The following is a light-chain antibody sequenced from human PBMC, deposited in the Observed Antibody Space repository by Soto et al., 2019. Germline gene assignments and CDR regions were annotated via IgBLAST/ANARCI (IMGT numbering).Light chain of an antibody. V-gene: IGLV2-8*01. CDR1: SSDVGGYNY. Sequence: QSALTQPPSASGSPGQSVTISCTGTSSDVGGYNYVSWYQQHPGKAPRLMISEASKRPSGVPDRFSGSKSGNTASLTVSGLQAEDEADYYCSSNAGSNNLVFGTGTKVTVL. J-gene: IGLJ1*01. CDR3: SSNAGSNNLV. CDR2: EAS.